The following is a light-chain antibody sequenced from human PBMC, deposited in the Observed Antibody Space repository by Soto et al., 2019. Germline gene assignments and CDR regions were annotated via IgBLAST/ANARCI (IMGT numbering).Light chain of an antibody. V-gene: IGLV2-14*01. Sequence: QSVLTQPASVSGSPGQSITISCTGTSSDVGAYKYVSWYQQHPGKAPKLMIYEVSNRPSGVSNRFSGSKSGNTASLTISGLQDEDEAYYYCCAYTGSSTLVFGTGTKLTVL. CDR1: SSDVGAYKY. J-gene: IGLJ1*01. CDR2: EVS. CDR3: CAYTGSSTLV.